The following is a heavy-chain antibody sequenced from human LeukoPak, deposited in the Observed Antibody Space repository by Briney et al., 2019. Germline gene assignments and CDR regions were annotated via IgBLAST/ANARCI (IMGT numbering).Heavy chain of an antibody. J-gene: IGHJ4*02. D-gene: IGHD5-24*01. CDR2: INQDGSER. CDR1: GFTFSNYW. Sequence: GGSLRLSCAASGFTFSNYWMSWVRQAPGKGLEWVANINQDGSERTYVDSVKGRFSISRDNAKNSLYLQMNSLRAEDSALYFWAIRVSNIPMARSFDYWGQGTLVTVSS. V-gene: IGHV3-7*05. CDR3: AIRVSNIPMARSFDY.